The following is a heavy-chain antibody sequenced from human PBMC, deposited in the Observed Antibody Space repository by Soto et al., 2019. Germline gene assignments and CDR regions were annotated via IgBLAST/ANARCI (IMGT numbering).Heavy chain of an antibody. J-gene: IGHJ6*02. Sequence: SVKVSCKASGGTFSSYAISWVRQAPGQGLEWMGGIIPIFGTANYAQKFQGRVTITGDESTSTAYMELSGLRSEDTAVYYCARDAPSHLLYGLDVWGQGTTVTFSS. V-gene: IGHV1-69*13. CDR2: IIPIFGTA. CDR3: ARDAPSHLLYGLDV. CDR1: GGTFSSYA.